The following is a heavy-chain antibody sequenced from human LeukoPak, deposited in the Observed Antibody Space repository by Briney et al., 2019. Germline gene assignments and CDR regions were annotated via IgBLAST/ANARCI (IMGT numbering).Heavy chain of an antibody. CDR2: IKQDGSEK. CDR1: GFTFSSYG. Sequence: GGSLRLSCAASGFTFSSYGMHWVRQAPGKGLEWVANIKQDGSEKYYVDSVKGRFTISRDNAKNSLYLQMNSLRAEDTAVYYCARSVSIYDFWSGYSYYFDYWGQGTLVTVSS. CDR3: ARSVSIYDFWSGYSYYFDY. V-gene: IGHV3-7*01. D-gene: IGHD3-3*01. J-gene: IGHJ4*02.